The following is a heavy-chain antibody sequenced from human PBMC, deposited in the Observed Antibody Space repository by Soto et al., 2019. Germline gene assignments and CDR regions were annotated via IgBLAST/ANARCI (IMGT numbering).Heavy chain of an antibody. CDR1: GYTFTSYA. D-gene: IGHD3-22*01. J-gene: IGHJ4*02. V-gene: IGHV1-3*01. CDR3: AREPQIYESSGYYHY. CDR2: INAGNGNT. Sequence: GASVKVSCKASGYTFTSYAMHWVRQAPGQRLEWMGWINAGNGNTKYSQKFQGRVTITRDTSASTAYMELSSLRSEDTAVYYCAREPQIYESSGYYHYWGQGTLVTVSS.